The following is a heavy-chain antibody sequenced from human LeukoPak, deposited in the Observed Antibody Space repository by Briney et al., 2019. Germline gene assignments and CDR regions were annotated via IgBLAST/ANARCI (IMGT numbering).Heavy chain of an antibody. J-gene: IGHJ4*02. CDR2: ISWNSGSI. Sequence: PGGSLRLSCAASGFTFDDYAMHWVRQAPGKGLEWVSGISWNSGSIGYADSVKGRFTISRDNAKNSLYLQMNSLRAEDTALYYCAKSRGNAGGWYYFDYWGQGTLVTVSS. D-gene: IGHD6-19*01. CDR3: AKSRGNAGGWYYFDY. V-gene: IGHV3-9*01. CDR1: GFTFDDYA.